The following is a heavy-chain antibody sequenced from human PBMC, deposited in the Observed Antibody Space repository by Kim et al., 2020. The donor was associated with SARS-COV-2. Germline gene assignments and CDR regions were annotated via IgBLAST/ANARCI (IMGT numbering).Heavy chain of an antibody. CDR3: ARDQDDILTGYSVLGWFDP. CDR1: GYTFTGYY. J-gene: IGHJ5*02. D-gene: IGHD3-9*01. V-gene: IGHV1-2*02. Sequence: ASVKVSCKASGYTFTGYYMHWVRQAPGQGLEWMGWINPNSGGTNYAQKFQGRVTMTRDTSISTAYMELSRLRSDDTAVYYCARDQDDILTGYSVLGWFDPWGQGTLVTVSS. CDR2: INPNSGGT.